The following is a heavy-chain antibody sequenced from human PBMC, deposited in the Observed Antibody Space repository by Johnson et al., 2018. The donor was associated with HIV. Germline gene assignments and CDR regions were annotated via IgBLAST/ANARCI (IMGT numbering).Heavy chain of an antibody. J-gene: IGHJ3*02. Sequence: VQLVESGGGVVRPGGSLRLSCAASGFTFDDYGMSWVRQVPGKGLVWVANLKQDGSEKYYVDSVKGRFTISRDNSKNTLYLQMNSLRAEDTAVYYCVTLVVAPPFDIWGQGTMVTVSS. D-gene: IGHD2-15*01. CDR2: LKQDGSEK. CDR3: VTLVVAPPFDI. CDR1: GFTFDDYG. V-gene: IGHV3-7*01.